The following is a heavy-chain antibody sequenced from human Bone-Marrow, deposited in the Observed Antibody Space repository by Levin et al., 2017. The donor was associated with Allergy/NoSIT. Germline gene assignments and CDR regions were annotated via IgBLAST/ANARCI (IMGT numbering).Heavy chain of an antibody. V-gene: IGHV1-2*04. D-gene: IGHD4-11*01. CDR3: ARGFYTNYGDF. Sequence: ASVKVSCKASGYSFTGFYIHWVRQAPGQGLEWIGFINPNSGGTYSAQKFQGSVTMTSDTSITTAYLALSRLKSDDTAVYYCARGFYTNYGDFWGQGTLVTVSS. CDR1: GYSFTGFY. J-gene: IGHJ4*02. CDR2: INPNSGGT.